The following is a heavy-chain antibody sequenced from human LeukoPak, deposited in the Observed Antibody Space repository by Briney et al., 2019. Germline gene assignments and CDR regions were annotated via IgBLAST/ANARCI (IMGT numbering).Heavy chain of an antibody. V-gene: IGHV3-23*01. J-gene: IGHJ4*02. CDR3: AKLRVGATDFDY. CDR1: GFTFSSYA. Sequence: GGSLRLSCAASGFTFSSYAMSWVRQAPGRGLEWVSTISGSGGSTNYADSVKGRFTISRDNSKNTLYLQMNSLRAEDTAVYYCAKLRVGATDFDYWGQGTLVTVSS. D-gene: IGHD1-26*01. CDR2: ISGSGGST.